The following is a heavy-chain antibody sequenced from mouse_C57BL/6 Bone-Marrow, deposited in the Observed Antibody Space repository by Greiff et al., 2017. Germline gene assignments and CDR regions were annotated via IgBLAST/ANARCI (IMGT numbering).Heavy chain of an antibody. CDR2: IDPNSGGT. V-gene: IGHV1-72*01. D-gene: IGHD1-1*01. J-gene: IGHJ3*01. Sequence: QVQLKQPGAELVKPGASVKLSCKASGYTFTSYWMHWVKQRPGRGLEWIGRIDPNSGGTKYNEKFKSKATLTVDKPSSTAYMQLSSLTSEDSAVYYCARGYYGSSYVAWFAYWGQGTLVTVSA. CDR1: GYTFTSYW. CDR3: ARGYYGSSYVAWFAY.